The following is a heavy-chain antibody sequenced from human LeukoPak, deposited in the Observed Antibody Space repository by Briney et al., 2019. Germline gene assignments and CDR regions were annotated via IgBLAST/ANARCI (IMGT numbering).Heavy chain of an antibody. CDR2: IYYSGST. Sequence: SETLPLTCTVSGWSISSSSYYWGWIRQPPGKGLEWIGSIYYSGSTHYIPSLTSRLTIPVATSMNQFSPKLSSVTAADTAVYYCARVSKGYSYGFYYFDYWGQGTLVTVSS. J-gene: IGHJ4*02. V-gene: IGHV4-39*01. CDR3: ARVSKGYSYGFYYFDY. CDR1: GWSISSSSYY. D-gene: IGHD5-18*01.